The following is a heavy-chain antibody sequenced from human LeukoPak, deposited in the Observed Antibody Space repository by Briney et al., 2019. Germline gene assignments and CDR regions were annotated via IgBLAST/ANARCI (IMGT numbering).Heavy chain of an antibody. V-gene: IGHV3-53*01. Sequence: PGGSLRLSCAASGFTVSSNYMSWVRQAPGKGLEWVSVIYSGGSTYYADSVKGRFTISRDNSENTLYLQMNSLRAEDTAVYYCARAGPYDSYDYWGQGTLVTVSS. CDR1: GFTVSSNY. J-gene: IGHJ4*02. CDR2: IYSGGST. CDR3: ARAGPYDSYDY. D-gene: IGHD3-22*01.